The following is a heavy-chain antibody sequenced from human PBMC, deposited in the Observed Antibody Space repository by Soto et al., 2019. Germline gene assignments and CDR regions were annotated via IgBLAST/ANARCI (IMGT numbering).Heavy chain of an antibody. J-gene: IGHJ6*02. Sequence: SETLSLTCVVSGYSFNSVHFWGWIRQPPGKGLQWIGSLSQNGGTYRNPSLRSRVTLSVDTSKNQFSLKLTSVTAADAAVYYCADAKMKGARFYGMDVWGQGSTVTVSS. D-gene: IGHD2-15*01. V-gene: IGHV4-38-2*01. CDR3: ADAKMKGARFYGMDV. CDR2: LSQNGGT. CDR1: GYSFNSVHF.